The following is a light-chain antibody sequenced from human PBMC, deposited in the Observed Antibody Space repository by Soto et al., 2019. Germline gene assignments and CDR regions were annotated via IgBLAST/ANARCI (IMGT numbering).Light chain of an antibody. Sequence: QSVLTQPPSASGTPGQRVTISCSGSGSNIGSNYVYWYQQLPGTAPKLLIYRNNQRPSGVPDRFSGSKSGTSASLAISGLRSEDEADYYCQSYDSRLSGSVFGTGTKVTVL. CDR2: RNN. CDR1: GSNIGSNY. CDR3: QSYDSRLSGSV. J-gene: IGLJ1*01. V-gene: IGLV1-47*01.